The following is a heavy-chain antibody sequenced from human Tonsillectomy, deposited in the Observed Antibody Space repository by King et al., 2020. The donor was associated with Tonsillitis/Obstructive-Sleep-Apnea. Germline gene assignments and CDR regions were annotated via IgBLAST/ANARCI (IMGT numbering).Heavy chain of an antibody. D-gene: IGHD4-23*01. V-gene: IGHV3-23*01. CDR1: GFTFSSYA. CDR3: AKLYGGNSGSHFDY. Sequence: VQSGGSLRLSCAASGFTFSSYAMSWVRQAPGKGLEWVSVISDSGGSTYYADSVRARFTISRDNSKNTLYLQMNSLRAADTAVYYCAKLYGGNSGSHFDYWGQGTLVTVSS. J-gene: IGHJ4*02. CDR2: ISDSGGST.